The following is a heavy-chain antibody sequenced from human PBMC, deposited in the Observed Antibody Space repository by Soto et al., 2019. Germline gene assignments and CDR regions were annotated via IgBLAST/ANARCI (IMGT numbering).Heavy chain of an antibody. V-gene: IGHV4-34*01. CDR3: ARTRYCSGGSCYSWHY. CDR1: GGSFGGYY. D-gene: IGHD2-15*01. Sequence: SETLSLTCAVYGGSFGGYYWSWIRQPPGKGLEWIGEINHSGSTNYNPSLKSRVTISVDTSKNQFSLKLSSVTAADTAVYYCARTRYCSGGSCYSWHYWGQGTLVTVSS. J-gene: IGHJ4*02. CDR2: INHSGST.